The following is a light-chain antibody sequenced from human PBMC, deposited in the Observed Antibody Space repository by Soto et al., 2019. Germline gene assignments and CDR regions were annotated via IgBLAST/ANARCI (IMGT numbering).Light chain of an antibody. Sequence: DIKLTQSPCTLSSSLGETVTLTCRASESISIWSALYQQKPGKAPNLLSNKASSLQSEVPSRFSGSGSGTEFTLTITSLQPDDLGVYYCQQYKSVSTFGQGTKVDIK. J-gene: IGKJ1*01. CDR1: ESISIW. CDR2: KAS. CDR3: QQYKSVST. V-gene: IGKV1-5*03.